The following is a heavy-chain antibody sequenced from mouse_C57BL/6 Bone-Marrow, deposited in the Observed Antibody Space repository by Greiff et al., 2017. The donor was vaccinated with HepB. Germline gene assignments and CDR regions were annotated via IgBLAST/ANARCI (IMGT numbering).Heavy chain of an antibody. J-gene: IGHJ4*01. Sequence: QVQLKQPGAELVMPGASVKLSCKASGYTFTSYWMHWVKQRPGQGLEWIGEIDPSDSYTNYNQKFKGKSTLTVDKSSSTAYMQLSSLTSEDSAVYYCARYSSGYDYAMDYWGQGTSVTVSS. CDR2: IDPSDSYT. CDR3: ARYSSGYDYAMDY. V-gene: IGHV1-69*01. CDR1: GYTFTSYW. D-gene: IGHD3-2*02.